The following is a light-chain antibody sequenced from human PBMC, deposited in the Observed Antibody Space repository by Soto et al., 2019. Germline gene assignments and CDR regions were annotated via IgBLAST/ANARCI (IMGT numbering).Light chain of an antibody. V-gene: IGKV1-8*01. CDR1: QGISSY. CDR3: QLYCSYPYT. Sequence: AIRLTQSPSSFSASTGDRATITCRASQGISSYLAGYQQKPGKAPKLLIYAASTLQSGVPSRFSGSGSGTDFTLTISCLQSEDFATYYCQLYCSYPYTFGPGTKVEIK. CDR2: AAS. J-gene: IGKJ3*01.